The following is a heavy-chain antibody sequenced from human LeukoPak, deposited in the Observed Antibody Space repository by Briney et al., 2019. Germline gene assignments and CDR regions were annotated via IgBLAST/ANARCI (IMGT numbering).Heavy chain of an antibody. CDR1: GYTFTGYY. D-gene: IGHD6-19*01. CDR3: ASQTHPSIAVAGSDY. Sequence: GASVKVSCKASGYTFTGYYMHWVRQAPGQGLEWMGWINPNSGGTNYAQKFQGRVTMTRDTSISTAYMELSRLRSDDTAVYYCASQTHPSIAVAGSDYWGQGTLVTVSS. J-gene: IGHJ4*02. CDR2: INPNSGGT. V-gene: IGHV1-2*02.